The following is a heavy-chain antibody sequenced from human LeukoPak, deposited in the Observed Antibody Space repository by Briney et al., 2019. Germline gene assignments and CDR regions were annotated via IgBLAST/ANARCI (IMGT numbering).Heavy chain of an antibody. D-gene: IGHD3-10*01. J-gene: IGHJ3*02. V-gene: IGHV3-23*01. Sequence: GGSLRLSCAASGFTFSSYAMSWVRQAPGKGLEWVSAISGSGGSTYYADSVKGRFTISRDNSKNTLYLQMNSLRAEDTAVYYCARGIVITMVRGASDAFDIWGQGTMVTVSS. CDR3: ARGIVITMVRGASDAFDI. CDR2: ISGSGGST. CDR1: GFTFSSYA.